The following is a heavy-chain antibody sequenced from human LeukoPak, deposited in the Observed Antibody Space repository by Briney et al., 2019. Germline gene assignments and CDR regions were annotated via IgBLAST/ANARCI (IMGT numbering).Heavy chain of an antibody. V-gene: IGHV3-20*04. Sequence: GGSLRLSCAASGFTFGDYGMSWVRQAPGKGLEWVSGINWNGGSTGYADSVKGRFTISRDNAKNSLYLQMNSLRAEDTALYYCARGGSYYYDSSGYSVDGYWGQGTLVTVSS. D-gene: IGHD3-22*01. CDR2: INWNGGST. CDR1: GFTFGDYG. J-gene: IGHJ4*02. CDR3: ARGGSYYYDSSGYSVDGY.